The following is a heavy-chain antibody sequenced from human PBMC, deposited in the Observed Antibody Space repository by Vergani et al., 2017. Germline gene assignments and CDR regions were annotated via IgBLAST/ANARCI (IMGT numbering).Heavy chain of an antibody. CDR1: GGSFSGYY. V-gene: IGHV4-34*02. J-gene: IGHJ6*04. Sequence: QVQLQQWGAGLLKPSETLSLTCGVYGGSFSGYYGTWIRQTPEKGLEWIGEINHSGDTNYNPSLQSRLTISIDMSKNQFFLTLLSVTAADTAFYYCARGRVGLHVWGRGTAVTVSS. CDR2: INHSGDT. CDR3: ARGRVGLHV.